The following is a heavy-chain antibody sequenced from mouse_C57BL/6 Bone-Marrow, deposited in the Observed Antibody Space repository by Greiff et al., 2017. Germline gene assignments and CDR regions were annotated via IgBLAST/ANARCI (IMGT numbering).Heavy chain of an antibody. CDR3: ARNYSNYFYAMDY. D-gene: IGHD2-5*01. J-gene: IGHJ4*01. V-gene: IGHV1-64*01. CDR1: GYTFTSYW. Sequence: QVQLQQPGAELVKPGASVKLSCKASGYTFTSYWMHWVKQRPGQGLEWIGMIHPNSGSTNYHAKFKSTATLTVDKSSSTAYMQLSSLTSEDSAVYYCARNYSNYFYAMDYWGQGTSVTVSS. CDR2: IHPNSGST.